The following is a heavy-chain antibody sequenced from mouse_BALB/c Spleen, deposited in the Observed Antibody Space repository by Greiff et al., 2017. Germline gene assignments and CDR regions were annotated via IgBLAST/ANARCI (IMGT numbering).Heavy chain of an antibody. D-gene: IGHD1-1*01. CDR3: AREATVTAY. CDR1: GFTFTDYY. CDR2: IRNKANGYTT. Sequence: VQLQQSGGGLVQPGGSLRLSCATSGFTFTDYYMSWVRQPRGKALERLGFIRNKANGYTTEYSASVKGRFTISRDNSQSILYLQMNTLRAEDSATYYCAREATVTAYWGQGTLVTVSA. V-gene: IGHV7-3*02. J-gene: IGHJ3*01.